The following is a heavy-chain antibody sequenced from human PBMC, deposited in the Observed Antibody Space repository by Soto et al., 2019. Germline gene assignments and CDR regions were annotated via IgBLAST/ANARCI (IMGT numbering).Heavy chain of an antibody. V-gene: IGHV3-7*03. CDR1: GFTFSSYW. Sequence: PGGSLRLSCAASGFTFSSYWMSWVRQAPGKGLEWVANIKDDGSEKYYVDSVKGRFTISRDNAKNSLYLQMTSLRAEDTAVYYCAAYTWIWLGEVAVWGQETTDNVSS. D-gene: IGHD3-10*01. J-gene: IGHJ6*01. CDR2: IKDDGSEK. CDR3: AAYTWIWLGEVAV.